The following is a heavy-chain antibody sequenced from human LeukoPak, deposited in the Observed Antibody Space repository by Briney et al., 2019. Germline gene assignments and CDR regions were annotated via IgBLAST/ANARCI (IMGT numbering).Heavy chain of an antibody. V-gene: IGHV3-7*01. J-gene: IGHJ4*02. D-gene: IGHD3-10*01. Sequence: PGGSLRLSCAASGFTFSSYWMSWVRQAPGKGLEWVANIKQDGSEKYYVDSVKGRFTISRDNAKNSLYLQMNSLRAEDTAVYYCATLPTYYYGSGSYYSSIRSSQDDYWGQGTLVTVSS. CDR3: ATLPTYYYGSGSYYSSIRSSQDDY. CDR2: IKQDGSEK. CDR1: GFTFSSYW.